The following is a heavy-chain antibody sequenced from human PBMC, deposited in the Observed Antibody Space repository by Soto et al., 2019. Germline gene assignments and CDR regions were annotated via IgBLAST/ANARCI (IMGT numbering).Heavy chain of an antibody. CDR3: TKLKGYSRTCNGMDV. V-gene: IGHV6-1*01. J-gene: IGHJ6*02. D-gene: IGHD4-4*01. CDR2: AYYRSQWFY. CDR1: GDSVSSNSAA. Sequence: SQTLSLTCAISGDSVSSNSAAWNWIRQSPSRGLEWLGRAYYRSQWFYDSAVSVRSRINVIPDTSRNQFSLQLNSVTPEDTAVYYCTKLKGYSRTCNGMDVWGQGTTVTVSS.